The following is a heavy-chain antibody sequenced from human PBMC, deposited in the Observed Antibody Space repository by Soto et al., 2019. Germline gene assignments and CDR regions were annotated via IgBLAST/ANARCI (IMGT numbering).Heavy chain of an antibody. Sequence: VQLVQSGTEVKQPGSSVRVSCRASGGNFNSYALSWVRPAPGQGLAWMGGFTPISLTPKYAQKFKDRVTITADDSSATYYMGLSSLNSDDTARYFCAKHDCDSLDCGLDYWGQGT. V-gene: IGHV1-69*01. J-gene: IGHJ4*02. CDR3: AKHDCDSLDCGLDY. D-gene: IGHD4-17*01. CDR1: GGNFNSYA. CDR2: FTPISLTP.